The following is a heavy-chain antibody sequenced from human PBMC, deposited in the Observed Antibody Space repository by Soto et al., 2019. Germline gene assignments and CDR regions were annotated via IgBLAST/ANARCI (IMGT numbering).Heavy chain of an antibody. D-gene: IGHD2-2*01. CDR1: GYTFTGYY. CDR2: INPNSGGT. Sequence: ASVKVSCKASGYTFTGYYMHWVRQAPGQGLEWMGWINPNSGGTNYAQKFQGWVTMTRDTSISTAYMELSRLRSDDTAVYYCARSLDIVLVPAAENWFDPWGQGTLVTVSS. V-gene: IGHV1-2*04. J-gene: IGHJ5*02. CDR3: ARSLDIVLVPAAENWFDP.